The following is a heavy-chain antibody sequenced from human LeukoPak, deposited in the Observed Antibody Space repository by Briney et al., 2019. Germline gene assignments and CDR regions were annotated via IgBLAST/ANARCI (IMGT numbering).Heavy chain of an antibody. CDR3: VKDVGGSYAFDS. CDR2: INDNGGRT. Sequence: GGSATLSCSASGFTFCRYPMHCLPQAPGKGRVYVSGINDNGGRTHYGDSVKGRFSISRNNSKNTLHLQMSTLRAEDTAPYYCVKDVGGSYAFDSWGQGILVTVAS. V-gene: IGHV3-64D*09. D-gene: IGHD1-26*01. J-gene: IGHJ4*02. CDR1: GFTFCRYP.